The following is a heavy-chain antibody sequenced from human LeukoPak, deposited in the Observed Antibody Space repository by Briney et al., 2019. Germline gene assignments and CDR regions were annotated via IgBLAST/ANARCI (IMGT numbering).Heavy chain of an antibody. Sequence: QPGGSLRLSCAASGLTFSSHWMHWVRQAPVKGLEWVSAISGDGTRTYYADSVKGRFTISRDNSKNTLYLEMSSLRVEDTAIYYCAKDCSGSYYTYWGQGTLVTVSS. CDR2: ISGDGTRT. V-gene: IGHV3-23*01. CDR1: GLTFSSHW. J-gene: IGHJ4*02. D-gene: IGHD1-26*01. CDR3: AKDCSGSYYTY.